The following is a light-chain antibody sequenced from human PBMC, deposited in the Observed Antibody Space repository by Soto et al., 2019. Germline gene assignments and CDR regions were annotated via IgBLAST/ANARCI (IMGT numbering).Light chain of an antibody. Sequence: QSALTQPASVSGFPGQSINISCTGSSSDIGVHSFVSWYQQHPTLVPKLIIYNVYRRPSGVSGRFSASKAGNTASLTISGPQADDESNYSGCEYTRAATLFGGGTKVTVL. CDR2: NVY. CDR3: CEYTRAATL. V-gene: IGLV2-14*03. J-gene: IGLJ2*01. CDR1: SSDIGVHSF.